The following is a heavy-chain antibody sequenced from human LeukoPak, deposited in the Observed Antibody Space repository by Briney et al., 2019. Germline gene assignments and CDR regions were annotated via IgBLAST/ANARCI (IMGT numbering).Heavy chain of an antibody. D-gene: IGHD4-17*01. Sequence: GASVKVSCKASGYTFTSYAMHWVRQAPGQRLEWMGWINAGDGNTKYSQKFQGRVTITRDTSASTAYMELSSLRSEDTAVYYCAREELGDGYGDYGGFDYWGQGTLVTVSS. CDR3: AREELGDGYGDYGGFDY. CDR1: GYTFTSYA. CDR2: INAGDGNT. J-gene: IGHJ4*02. V-gene: IGHV1-3*01.